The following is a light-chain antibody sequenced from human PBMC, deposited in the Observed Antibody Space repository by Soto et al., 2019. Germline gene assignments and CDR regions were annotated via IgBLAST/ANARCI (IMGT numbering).Light chain of an antibody. V-gene: IGKV1-5*01. Sequence: QMTQYPSTLSASVGDTVPVTCRASQSVSGWLAWYHQKPGEAPKLLIYDASALPRGVPSRFSGSGSGTKFTLTIASLQPDDFATYYCQQYETFSGTFGPGTKVDI. CDR2: DAS. CDR3: QQYETFSGT. J-gene: IGKJ1*01. CDR1: QSVSGW.